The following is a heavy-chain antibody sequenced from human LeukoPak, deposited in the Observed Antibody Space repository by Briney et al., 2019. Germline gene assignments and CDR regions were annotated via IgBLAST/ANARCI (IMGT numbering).Heavy chain of an antibody. Sequence: SETLSLTCTVSGGSISSGSYYWSWIRQPAGKGLEWIGRIYTSGSTNYNPSLKSRVTISVDTSKNQFSLKLSSVTAADTAVYYCARARAGDRAGLVVLKAYYFDYWGQGTLVTVSS. J-gene: IGHJ4*02. CDR1: GGSISSGSYY. D-gene: IGHD7-27*01. CDR2: IYTSGST. V-gene: IGHV4-61*02. CDR3: ARARAGDRAGLVVLKAYYFDY.